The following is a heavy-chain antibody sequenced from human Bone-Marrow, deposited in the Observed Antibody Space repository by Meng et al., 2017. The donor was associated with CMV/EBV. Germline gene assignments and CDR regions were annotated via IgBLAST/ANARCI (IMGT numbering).Heavy chain of an antibody. CDR3: TRGHSSSSIYFDY. D-gene: IGHD6-6*01. J-gene: IGHJ4*02. V-gene: IGHV3-49*04. CDR2: IRSKAYGGTT. CDR1: GFTFGDYA. Sequence: GESLKISCTASGFTFGDYAMSWVRQAPGKGLEWVGFIRSKAYGGTTEYAASVKGRFTISRDDSKSIAYLQMNSLKTEDTAVYYCTRGHSSSSIYFDYWGQGTRVTGSS.